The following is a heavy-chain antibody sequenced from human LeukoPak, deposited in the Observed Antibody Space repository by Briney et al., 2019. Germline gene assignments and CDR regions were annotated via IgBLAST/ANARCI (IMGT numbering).Heavy chain of an antibody. D-gene: IGHD4/OR15-4a*01. V-gene: IGHV3-7*01. CDR3: ARGLQDYCPVYPCESYYFDY. J-gene: IGHJ4*02. CDR2: IKEDGSAE. Sequence: GGSLRLSCAAAGFTFTNYWMIWVRQAPGKGLEWVANIKEDGSAEFYVDSVKGRFTLSRDNAKNSVYLQMNSLRAEDTAVYYCARGLQDYCPVYPCESYYFDYWGQGTLVTVSS. CDR1: GFTFTNYW.